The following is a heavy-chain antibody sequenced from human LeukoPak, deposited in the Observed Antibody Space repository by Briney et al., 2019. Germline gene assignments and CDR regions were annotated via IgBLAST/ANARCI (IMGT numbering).Heavy chain of an antibody. J-gene: IGHJ4*02. D-gene: IGHD2-15*01. V-gene: IGHV3-23*01. CDR1: GFTFSSYA. CDR2: ITGSGDAT. Sequence: GGSLRLSCAASGFTFSSYAMSWVRQAPEKGLEWVLGITGSGDATQYADSVKGRFTISRHNSKNTLYLQMNSLRAEDTAVYYCAKKQTNVSGSHYFDWWGQGTLVTVPS. CDR3: AKKQTNVSGSHYFDW.